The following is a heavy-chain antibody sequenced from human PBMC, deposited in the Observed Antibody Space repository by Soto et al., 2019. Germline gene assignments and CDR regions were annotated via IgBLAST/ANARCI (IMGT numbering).Heavy chain of an antibody. J-gene: IGHJ3*02. CDR1: GFTFSDYY. Sequence: QVQLVESGGGLVKPGGSLRLSCAASGFTFSDYYMSWIRQAPGKGLEWVSYISSSSSYTNYADSVKGRFTISRDNAKNSLYLQMNSLRAEDTAVYYCARDLISRIVVAEHDAFDIWGQGTMVTVSS. CDR2: ISSSSSYT. D-gene: IGHD3-22*01. V-gene: IGHV3-11*06. CDR3: ARDLISRIVVAEHDAFDI.